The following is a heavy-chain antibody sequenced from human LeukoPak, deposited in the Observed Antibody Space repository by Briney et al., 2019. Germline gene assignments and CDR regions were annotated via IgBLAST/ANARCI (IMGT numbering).Heavy chain of an antibody. D-gene: IGHD2-15*01. CDR1: GFTFSSYS. CDR2: ISSSSSYI. Sequence: GGPLRLSCGASGFTFSSYSMNWVRQAPGKGLEWVSSISSSSSYIYYADSVKGRFTISRDNAKNSLYLQMNSLRAEDTAVYYCAREYCSGGSCSDYWGQGTLVTVSS. CDR3: AREYCSGGSCSDY. J-gene: IGHJ4*02. V-gene: IGHV3-21*01.